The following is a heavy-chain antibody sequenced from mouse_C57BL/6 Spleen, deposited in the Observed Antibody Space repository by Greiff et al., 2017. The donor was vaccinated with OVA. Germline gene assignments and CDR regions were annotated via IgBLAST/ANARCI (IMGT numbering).Heavy chain of an antibody. D-gene: IGHD1-1*01. CDR1: GYTFTSYW. CDR3: ARHYGSSYEAWFAY. J-gene: IGHJ3*01. V-gene: IGHV1-61*01. Sequence: QVQLKQPGAELVRPGSSVKLSCKASGYTFTSYWMDWVKQRPGQGLEWIGNIYPSDSETHYNQKFKDKATLTVDKSSSTAYMQLSSLTSEDSAVYYCARHYGSSYEAWFAYWGQGTLVTVSA. CDR2: IYPSDSET.